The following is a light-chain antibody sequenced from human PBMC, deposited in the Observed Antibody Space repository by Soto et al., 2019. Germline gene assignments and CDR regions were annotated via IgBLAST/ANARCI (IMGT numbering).Light chain of an antibody. CDR3: QQYINWPRT. Sequence: ETLMTQSPATLSVSPGERATLSCRASQSVGTNLAWYQQKPGQAPSLLIFDASARAPGIAARFSGSGSGTEFTHTISSLQSEDLAVYYCQQYINWPRTFGQGTKVEIK. V-gene: IGKV3-15*01. CDR2: DAS. CDR1: QSVGTN. J-gene: IGKJ1*01.